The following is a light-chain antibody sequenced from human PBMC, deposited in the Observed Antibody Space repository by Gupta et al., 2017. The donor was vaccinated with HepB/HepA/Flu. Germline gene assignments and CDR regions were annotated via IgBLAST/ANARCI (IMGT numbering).Light chain of an antibody. Sequence: AIQMTQSPSSLSASVGDRAIITCRASQGISNRLGWYQQKPGKAPKLLIYAAFILHSGVPSRFSGSGSGTDFTLTISRLQPEDFATYYCQQADSCPFTFGQGTRVEIK. CDR1: QGISNR. CDR2: AAF. J-gene: IGKJ1*01. V-gene: IGKV1-6*02. CDR3: QQADSCPFT.